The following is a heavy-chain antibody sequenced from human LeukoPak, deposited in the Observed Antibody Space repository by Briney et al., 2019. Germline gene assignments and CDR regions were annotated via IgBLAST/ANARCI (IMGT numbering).Heavy chain of an antibody. Sequence: VKPSETLSLTCTVSGGSISSSSYYWGWIRQPPGKGLEWIGSIYYSGSTYYNPSLKSRVTISVDTSKNQFSLKLSSVTAADTAVYYCARQARASYYYAIGSFDYWGQGTLVTVSS. D-gene: IGHD3-10*01. CDR1: GGSISSSSYY. CDR3: ARQARASYYYAIGSFDY. CDR2: IYYSGST. V-gene: IGHV4-39*01. J-gene: IGHJ4*02.